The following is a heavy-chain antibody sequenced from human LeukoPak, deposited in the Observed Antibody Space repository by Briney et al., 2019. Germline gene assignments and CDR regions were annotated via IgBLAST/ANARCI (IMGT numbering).Heavy chain of an antibody. V-gene: IGHV4-39*07. D-gene: IGHD6-13*01. CDR1: GGSISSSSYY. J-gene: IGHJ4*02. Sequence: MASETLSLTCTVSGGSISSSSYYWGWIRQPPGKGLEWIGSIYYSGSTYYNPSLKSRVTISVDTSKNQFSLKLSSVTAADTAVYFCARVAAAGNYYFDYWGQGTLVTVSS. CDR2: IYYSGST. CDR3: ARVAAAGNYYFDY.